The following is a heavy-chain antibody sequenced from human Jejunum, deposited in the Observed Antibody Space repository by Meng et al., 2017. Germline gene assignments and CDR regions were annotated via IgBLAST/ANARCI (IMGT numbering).Heavy chain of an antibody. D-gene: IGHD3-22*01. Sequence: QVQLQQSGPGLVKPSQTLSLTCVISGDSVSSNSAAWNWFRQSPSRGLEWLGRTYYRSKWYNDYAVSVKSRITVNPDTSKNHFSLQLNSVTPEDTAVYYCARDNDSGGYLELDYWGQGTLVTVSS. CDR3: ARDNDSGGYLELDY. V-gene: IGHV6-1*01. CDR1: GDSVSSNSAA. CDR2: TYYRSKWYN. J-gene: IGHJ4*02.